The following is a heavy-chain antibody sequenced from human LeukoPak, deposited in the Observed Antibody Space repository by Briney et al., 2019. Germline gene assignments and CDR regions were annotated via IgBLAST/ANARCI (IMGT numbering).Heavy chain of an antibody. Sequence: GESLKIACKGSGYSFATYWSGWVRQMPGKGLEWMGIIDPGDSNTRYSPSFQGQVTISADKSISTAYLQWSSLKASDTAMYYCARTATNWFDPWGQGALVTVSS. D-gene: IGHD2-15*01. CDR2: IDPGDSNT. J-gene: IGHJ5*02. CDR1: GYSFATYW. V-gene: IGHV5-51*01. CDR3: ARTATNWFDP.